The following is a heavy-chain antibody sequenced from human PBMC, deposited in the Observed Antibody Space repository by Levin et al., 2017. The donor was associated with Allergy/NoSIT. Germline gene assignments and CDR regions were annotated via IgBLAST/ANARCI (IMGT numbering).Heavy chain of an antibody. CDR3: AKGSGVFDY. Sequence: SCAASGFTFSSSGMHWVRQAPGEGLEWVAVISYDGSTIHYADSVKGRFTISRDNSKNTLFLQMNSLGTEDTAVYYCAKGSGVFDYWGQGTLVTVSS. V-gene: IGHV3-30*18. J-gene: IGHJ4*02. CDR1: GFTFSSSG. CDR2: ISYDGSTI.